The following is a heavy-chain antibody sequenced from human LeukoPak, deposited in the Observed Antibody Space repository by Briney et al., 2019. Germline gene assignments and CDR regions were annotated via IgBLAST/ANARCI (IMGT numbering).Heavy chain of an antibody. CDR2: IYYSGST. CDR1: GGSINSSYYY. Sequence: SETLSLTCTVSGGSINSSYYYWGWIRQPPGKGLVWIGSIYYSGSTYYNASLKSQVSISIDTSKNQFSLRLTSVTAADTAVYYCARQTGSGLFILPGGQGTLVTVSS. V-gene: IGHV4-39*01. CDR3: ARQTGSGLFILP. D-gene: IGHD3/OR15-3a*01. J-gene: IGHJ4*02.